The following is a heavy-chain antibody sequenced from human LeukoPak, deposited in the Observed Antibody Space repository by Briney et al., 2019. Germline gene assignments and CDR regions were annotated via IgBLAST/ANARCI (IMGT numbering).Heavy chain of an antibody. CDR2: ISWNSGSI. CDR3: ARSSGSGSYLPTYWYFDL. D-gene: IGHD3-10*01. V-gene: IGHV3-9*01. J-gene: IGHJ2*01. Sequence: GGSLRLSCAASGFTFDDYAMHWVRQAPGKGLEWVSGISWNSGSIGYADSVKGRFTISRDNAKNSLYLQMNSLRAEDTAVYYCARSSGSGSYLPTYWYFDLWGRGTLVTVSS. CDR1: GFTFDDYA.